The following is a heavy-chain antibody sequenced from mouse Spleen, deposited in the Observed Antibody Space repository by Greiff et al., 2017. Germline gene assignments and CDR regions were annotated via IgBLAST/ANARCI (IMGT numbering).Heavy chain of an antibody. CDR1: GFTFSSYA. J-gene: IGHJ3*01. CDR2: ISSGGGNT. Sequence: EVKLVESGGGLVKLGGSLKLSCAASGFTFSSYAMSWVRQTPEKRLEWVATISSGGGNTYYPDSVKGRFTISRDNAKNTLYLQMSSLKSEDTAMYYCARRGDFSWFAYWGQGTLVTVSA. V-gene: IGHV5-9*04. CDR3: ARRGDFSWFAY.